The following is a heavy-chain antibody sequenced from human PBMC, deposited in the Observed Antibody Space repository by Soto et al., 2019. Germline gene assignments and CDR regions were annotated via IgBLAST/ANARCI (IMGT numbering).Heavy chain of an antibody. CDR2: IIDSGGST. D-gene: IGHD6-19*01. J-gene: IGHJ4*02. Sequence: PGGSLRLSCAASGFTFNSCAMGWVRQAPGKGLEWVSDIIDSGGSTYYADAVKGRFTISRDNSKNTLYLQMNSLRAEDTAVYYCAKAEPSIAVAGPPLAWWGQGTLVTVSS. CDR3: AKAEPSIAVAGPPLAW. V-gene: IGHV3-23*01. CDR1: GFTFNSCA.